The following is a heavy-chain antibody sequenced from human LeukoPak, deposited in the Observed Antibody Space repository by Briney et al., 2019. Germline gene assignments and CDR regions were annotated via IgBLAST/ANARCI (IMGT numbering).Heavy chain of an antibody. D-gene: IGHD6-6*01. J-gene: IGHJ4*02. V-gene: IGHV1-2*02. CDR2: INPNSGGT. Sequence: AASVKFFCNASGYTFTGYYMHWVRQAPGQGLELMGWINPNSGGTNYAQQFQGRVTMTRDTSISTAYMELSRLRSDDTDVYYCARDQDSSSLLGYWGQGTLVTVS. CDR1: GYTFTGYY. CDR3: ARDQDSSSLLGY.